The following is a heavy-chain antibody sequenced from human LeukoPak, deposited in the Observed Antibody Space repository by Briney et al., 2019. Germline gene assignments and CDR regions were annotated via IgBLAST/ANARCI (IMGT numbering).Heavy chain of an antibody. CDR3: ARGGRPHDDAFDI. V-gene: IGHV4-39*07. CDR2: IYYSGST. J-gene: IGHJ3*02. Sequence: PSETLSLTCTVSGGSISSSSYYWGWIRQPPGKGLEWIGSIYYSGSTYYNPSLKSRVTISVDTSKNQFSLKLSSVTAADTAVYYCARGGRPHDDAFDIWGQGTMVTVSS. CDR1: GGSISSSSYY. D-gene: IGHD1-14*01.